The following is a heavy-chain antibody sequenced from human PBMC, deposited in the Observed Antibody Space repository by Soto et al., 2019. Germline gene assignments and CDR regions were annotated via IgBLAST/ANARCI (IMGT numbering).Heavy chain of an antibody. CDR3: ARVRTEIYYGMDV. CDR2: IKYDESEK. CDR1: GFTFRTYW. V-gene: IGHV3-7*05. J-gene: IGHJ6*02. Sequence: EVQLVESGGGLVQPGGSLRLSCVASGFTFRTYWMAWVRQAPEKGLEWVANIKYDESEKYYVDSVKGRFTVSRDNARNSLFVQMNSLRAKDTAVYYCARVRTEIYYGMDVWGQGTTVTVSS.